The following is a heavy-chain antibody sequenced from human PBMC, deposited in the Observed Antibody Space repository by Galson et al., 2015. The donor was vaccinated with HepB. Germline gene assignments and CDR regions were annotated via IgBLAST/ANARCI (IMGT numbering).Heavy chain of an antibody. Sequence: SLRLSCAASGFTFSSYAMSWVRQAPGKGLEWVSAISGSGGSTYYADSAKGRFTISRDNSKNTLYLQMNSLRAEDTAVYYCAKGVVPDSGYYYGMDVWGQGTTVTVSS. CDR2: ISGSGGST. D-gene: IGHD2-2*01. CDR1: GFTFSSYA. CDR3: AKGVVPDSGYYYGMDV. V-gene: IGHV3-23*01. J-gene: IGHJ6*02.